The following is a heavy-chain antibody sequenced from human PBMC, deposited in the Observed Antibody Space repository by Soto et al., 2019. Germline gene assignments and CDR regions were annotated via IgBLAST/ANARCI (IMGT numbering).Heavy chain of an antibody. J-gene: IGHJ5*02. D-gene: IGHD1-26*01. V-gene: IGHV6-1*01. CDR3: ARAQVSMGAISNWFDP. CDR2: TYYRSKWYN. CDR1: GDSVSSNSAA. Sequence: SQTLSLTCAISGDSVSSNSAAWNWIRQSPSRGLEWLGRTYYRSKWYNDYAVSVKSRITINPDTSKNQFSLQLNSVTPEDTAVYYCARAQVSMGAISNWFDPWAREPWSPSPQ.